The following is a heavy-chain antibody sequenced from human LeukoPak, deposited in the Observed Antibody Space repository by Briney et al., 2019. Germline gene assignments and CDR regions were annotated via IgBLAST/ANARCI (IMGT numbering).Heavy chain of an antibody. D-gene: IGHD3-9*01. CDR2: ISPLLGAS. Sequence: ASVKVSCKASGGTFSDHIIFWVRQAPGQGLEWMGGISPLLGASNHTQKFQDRVRITADESASTAYMELSNLRSADTAVYYCATYDILTGFDYWGQGTLVTVSS. J-gene: IGHJ4*02. V-gene: IGHV1-69*16. CDR3: ATYDILTGFDY. CDR1: GGTFSDHI.